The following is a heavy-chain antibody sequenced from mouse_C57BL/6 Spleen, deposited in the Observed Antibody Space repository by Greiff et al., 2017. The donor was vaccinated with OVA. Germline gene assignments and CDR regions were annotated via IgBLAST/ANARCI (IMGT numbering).Heavy chain of an antibody. Sequence: EVQVVESGGGLVKPGGSLKLSCAASGFTFSSYAMSWVRQTPEKRLEWVATISDGGSYTYYPDNVKGRFTISRDNAKNNLYLQMSHLKSEDTAMYYCARDETDYYGSSYPRYFDVWGTGTTVTVSS. CDR2: ISDGGSYT. D-gene: IGHD1-1*01. V-gene: IGHV5-4*01. CDR3: ARDETDYYGSSYPRYFDV. CDR1: GFTFSSYA. J-gene: IGHJ1*03.